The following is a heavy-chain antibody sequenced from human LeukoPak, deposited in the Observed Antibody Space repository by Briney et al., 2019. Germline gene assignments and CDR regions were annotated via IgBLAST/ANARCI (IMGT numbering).Heavy chain of an antibody. Sequence: VVSVKVSCKASGYTFTGYYMHWVRQAPGQGLEWMGWINPNSGGTNYAQKFQGRVTMTRDTSISTAYMELSRLRSDDTAVYYCAIAVAGTYYYYGMDVWGQGTTVTVSS. CDR2: INPNSGGT. V-gene: IGHV1-2*02. J-gene: IGHJ6*02. CDR3: AIAVAGTYYYYGMDV. D-gene: IGHD6-19*01. CDR1: GYTFTGYY.